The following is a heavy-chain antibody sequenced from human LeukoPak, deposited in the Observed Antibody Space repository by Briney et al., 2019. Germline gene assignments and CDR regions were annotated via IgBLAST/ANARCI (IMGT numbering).Heavy chain of an antibody. J-gene: IGHJ4*02. CDR3: AIPLVDGGFY. V-gene: IGHV1-2*02. CDR2: INPNSGGT. CDR1: GYTFTGYY. D-gene: IGHD3-10*01. Sequence: ATVKLSCKASGYTFTGYYMHWVRQSPGQGLEWMGWINPNSGGTNYAQKFQDRVTMTRDTSISTAYMELSGLRSDDTAVYYCAIPLVDGGFYWGQGTLVTVSS.